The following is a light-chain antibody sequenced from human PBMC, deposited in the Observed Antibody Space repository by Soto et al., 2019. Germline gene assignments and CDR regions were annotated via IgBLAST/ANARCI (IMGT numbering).Light chain of an antibody. V-gene: IGLV2-14*01. CDR3: HSYTSSSTYV. CDR2: EVS. CDR1: SSDVGGYKY. J-gene: IGLJ1*01. Sequence: QSVLTQPASVSGSPGQSITISCTGTSSDVGGYKYVSWYQQHPGKAPKLMIYEVSIRPSRISNRFSGSKSGNTASLTISGLQAEDEADYYCHSYTSSSTYVFGTGTKVTVL.